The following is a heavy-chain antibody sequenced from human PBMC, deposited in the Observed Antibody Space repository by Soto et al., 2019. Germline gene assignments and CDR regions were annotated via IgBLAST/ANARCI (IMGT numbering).Heavy chain of an antibody. CDR3: TTVTDFEYSSSHPGYYYYGMDV. V-gene: IGHV3-15*01. D-gene: IGHD6-6*01. J-gene: IGHJ6*02. CDR2: IKSKTDGGTT. Sequence: GGSLRLSCAASGFTFSNAWMSWVRQAPGKGLEWVGRIKSKTDGGTTDYAAPVKGRFTISRDDSKNTLYLQMNSLKTEDTAVYYCTTVTDFEYSSSHPGYYYYGMDVWGQGTTVTVSS. CDR1: GFTFSNAW.